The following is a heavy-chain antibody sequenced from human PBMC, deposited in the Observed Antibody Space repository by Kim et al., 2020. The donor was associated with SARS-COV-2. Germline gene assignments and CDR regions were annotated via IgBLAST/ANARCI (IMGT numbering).Heavy chain of an antibody. CDR2: ISATASTT. CDR3: AKALIFFFYWTLYHFDF. D-gene: IGHD3-9*01. J-gene: IGHJ3*01. CDR1: GFAFLSYD. V-gene: IGHV3-23*01. Sequence: GGSLRLSCAASGFAFLSYDMSWVRQAPGKGLEWVSSISATASTTFYADSVKGRFTISRDNSENTLFLEMKSLTVEDTAVYYCAKALIFFFYWTLYHFDF.